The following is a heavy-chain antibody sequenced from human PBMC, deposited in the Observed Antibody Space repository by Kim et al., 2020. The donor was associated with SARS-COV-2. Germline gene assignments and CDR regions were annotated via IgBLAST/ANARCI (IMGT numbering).Heavy chain of an antibody. V-gene: IGHV3-66*01. CDR3: ARGGPCCRGGSCAYGMDG. Sequence: VKGRVTISRDNSKNTLYLQMASLGAEDTAVYYCARGGPCCRGGSCAYGMDGWGQGTTVTVSS. J-gene: IGHJ6*02. D-gene: IGHD2-15*01.